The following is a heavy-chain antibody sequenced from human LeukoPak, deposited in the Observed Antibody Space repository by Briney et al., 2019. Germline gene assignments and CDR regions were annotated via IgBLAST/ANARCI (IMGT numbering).Heavy chain of an antibody. J-gene: IGHJ4*01. V-gene: IGHV3-23*01. CDR1: GFTLSKYA. CDR3: AKVKAGWYFDY. CDR2: ISGDDSDTIRDDDSDT. D-gene: IGHD6-19*01. Sequence: GGSLRLSCSTSGFTLSKYAMSWVRQAPGMGLEWVSIISGDDSDTIRDDDSDTYYADSVKGRFIISRDNSKNTLYLQMNSLRAEDTAIYYCAKVKAGWYFDYWGQGILVTVSS.